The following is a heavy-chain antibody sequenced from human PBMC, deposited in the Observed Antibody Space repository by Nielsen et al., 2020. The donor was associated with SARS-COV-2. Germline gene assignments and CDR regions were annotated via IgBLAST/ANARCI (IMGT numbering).Heavy chain of an antibody. J-gene: IGHJ4*02. CDR2: IYYSGST. CDR1: GGSISSSSYY. CDR3: ARGSITMIVVVNEYYFDY. D-gene: IGHD3-22*01. Sequence: GSLRLSCTVSGGSISSSSYYWGWIRQPPGKGLEWIGSIYYSGSTYYNPSLKSRVTISVDTSKNQFSLKLSSVTAADTAVYYCARGSITMIVVVNEYYFDYWGQGTLVTVSS. V-gene: IGHV4-39*07.